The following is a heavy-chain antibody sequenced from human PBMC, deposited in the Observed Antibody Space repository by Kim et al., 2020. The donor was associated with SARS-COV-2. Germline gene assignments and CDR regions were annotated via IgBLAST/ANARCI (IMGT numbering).Heavy chain of an antibody. CDR1: GCSISSSSYY. CDR3: ARQESDSNSNFYFYGMDV. V-gene: IGHV4-39*01. J-gene: IGHJ6*04. Sequence: SETLSLTCTVSGCSISSSSYYWGWIRQPPGKGLEWLGIIYYSGSTYYNPSLKNRVTLSVDTSKYQFSLQLSSVTAADTAVYYWARQESDSNSNFYFYGMDVWGDGGTVTVSS. CDR2: IYYSGST. D-gene: IGHD4-4*01.